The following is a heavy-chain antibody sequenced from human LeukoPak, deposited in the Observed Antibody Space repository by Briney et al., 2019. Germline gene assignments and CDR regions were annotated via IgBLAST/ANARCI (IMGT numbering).Heavy chain of an antibody. D-gene: IGHD3-3*01. CDR1: GFTFSNYA. CDR2: ISNDGSNK. J-gene: IGHJ5*02. CDR3: ARDHGGYDFWSGLNWFDP. V-gene: IGHV3-30-3*01. Sequence: GGSLRLSCAASGFTFSNYAMHWVRQAPGKGLEWVAVISNDGSNKYYAESEKGRFTISRDNSKNTLYLQMNSLRAEDTAVHYCARDHGGYDFWSGLNWFDPWGQGTLVTVSS.